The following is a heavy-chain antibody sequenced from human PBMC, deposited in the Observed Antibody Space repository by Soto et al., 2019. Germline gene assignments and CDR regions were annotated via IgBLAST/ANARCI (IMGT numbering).Heavy chain of an antibody. CDR3: ARARRPEAGYYNVVGAFDI. V-gene: IGHV3-74*01. CDR2: INSDGSST. Sequence: GGSLRLSCAASGFTFSSYWMHWVRQAPGKGLVWVSRINSDGSSTSYADSVKGRFTISRDNAKNTLYLQMNSLRAEDTAVYYCARARRPEAGYYNVVGAFDIWGQGTMVTVSS. CDR1: GFTFSSYW. J-gene: IGHJ3*02. D-gene: IGHD3-9*01.